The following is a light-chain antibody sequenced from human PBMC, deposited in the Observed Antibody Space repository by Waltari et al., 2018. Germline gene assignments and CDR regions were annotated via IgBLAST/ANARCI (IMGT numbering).Light chain of an antibody. Sequence: DVVMTQSPLSLPVTPGEQASIACSSSQSLLHSNGYSHLDWYLQKPGQSPQLLIYLGSNRASGVPDRFSGSGSGTDFTLKISRVEAEDVGIYYCMQTLQTLPITFGQGTRLEIK. CDR2: LGS. V-gene: IGKV2-28*01. CDR3: MQTLQTLPIT. CDR1: QSLLHSNGYSH. J-gene: IGKJ5*01.